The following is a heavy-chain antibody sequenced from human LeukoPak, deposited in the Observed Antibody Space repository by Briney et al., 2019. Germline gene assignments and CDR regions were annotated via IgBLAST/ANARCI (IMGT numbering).Heavy chain of an antibody. J-gene: IGHJ4*02. CDR2: IYYSGST. D-gene: IGHD6-13*01. CDR1: GGSISSGGYY. CDR3: AGEMYRGYSSSWYFDRYYFDY. Sequence: PSETLSLTCTVSGGSISSGGYYWSWIRQHPGKGLEWIGYIYYSGSTYYNPSLKSRVTISVDTSKNQFSLKLSSVTAADTAVYYCAGEMYRGYSSSWYFDRYYFDYWGQGTLVTVSS. V-gene: IGHV4-31*03.